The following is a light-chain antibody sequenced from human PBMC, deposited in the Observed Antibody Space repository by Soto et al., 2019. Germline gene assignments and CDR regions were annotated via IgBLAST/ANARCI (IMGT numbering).Light chain of an antibody. J-gene: IGKJ1*01. CDR1: QSLRSS. Sequence: ETMMTQSPDTLSVSLGERATLSCRASQSLRSSLAWYQQKPGQAPRLLIYDASTRATGIPARFSGSGSGTGFTLTISGLQSEDFAVYYCQQYNNWPQTFGQGTKVEIK. CDR2: DAS. CDR3: QQYNNWPQT. V-gene: IGKV3-15*01.